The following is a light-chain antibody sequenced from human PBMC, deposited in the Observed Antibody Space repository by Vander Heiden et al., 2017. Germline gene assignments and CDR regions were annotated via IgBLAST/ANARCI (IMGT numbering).Light chain of an antibody. J-gene: IGLJ1*01. CDR1: SSNIGAGYD. CDR2: GNS. CDR3: QSYDSSLKV. V-gene: IGLV1-40*01. Sequence: QSVLTQPPSVSGAPWQRVTISGTGSSSNIGAGYDVHWYEQLPGTAPKLLIYGNSNRPSGVPDRFSGSKSGTSASLAITGLQAEDEADYYCQSYDSSLKVFGTGTKVTVL.